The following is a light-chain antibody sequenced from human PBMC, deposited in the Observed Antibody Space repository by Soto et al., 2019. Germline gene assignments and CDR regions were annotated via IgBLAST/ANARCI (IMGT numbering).Light chain of an antibody. CDR1: SSDIGAYNF. Sequence: QSALTQPASVSGSPGQSITISCTGTSSDIGAYNFVSLYQQHPGKAPKLMLYDVNIRPSGVCNRFSGSKSGNTASLTLSGLKAADEAGYYCTSWTTSTTMIFGGGTQLTVL. V-gene: IGLV2-14*03. J-gene: IGLJ2*01. CDR2: DVN. CDR3: TSWTTSTTMI.